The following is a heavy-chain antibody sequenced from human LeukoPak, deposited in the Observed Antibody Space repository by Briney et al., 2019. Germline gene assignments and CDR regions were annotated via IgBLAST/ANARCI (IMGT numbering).Heavy chain of an antibody. V-gene: IGHV4-34*01. CDR1: GGSFSGYY. CDR2: INHSGST. D-gene: IGHD3-10*01. Sequence: SETLALTCAVYGGSFSGYYWSWMRQPPGKGLEWIGEINHSGSTNYNPSLKSRVTISVDTSKNQFSLKLSSVTAADTAVYYCARLMVQGDKFGYWGQGTLVTVSS. J-gene: IGHJ4*02. CDR3: ARLMVQGDKFGY.